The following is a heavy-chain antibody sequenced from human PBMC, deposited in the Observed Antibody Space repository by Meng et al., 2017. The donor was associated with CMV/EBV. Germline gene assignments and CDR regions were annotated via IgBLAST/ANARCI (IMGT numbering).Heavy chain of an antibody. D-gene: IGHD4-17*01. V-gene: IGHV3-23*03. CDR1: GFTFSSYA. J-gene: IGHJ6*02. CDR3: AKDRHYGDSQYFYGLGV. CDR2: IYSDGINT. Sequence: GESLKISCAASGFTFSSYAMSWVRQAPGKGLEWVSVIYSDGINTYYADSVKGRFTIYRDDSKNMLYLQMNSLRVEDTAVYYCAKDRHYGDSQYFYGLGVWGQGTTVTVSS.